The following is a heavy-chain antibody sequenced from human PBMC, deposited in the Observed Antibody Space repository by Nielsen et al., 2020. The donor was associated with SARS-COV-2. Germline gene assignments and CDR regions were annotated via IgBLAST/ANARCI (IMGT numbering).Heavy chain of an antibody. D-gene: IGHD2-2*01. CDR3: ASTSDYYYGMDV. J-gene: IGHJ6*02. CDR2: ISAYNGNT. CDR1: GYTFTSYG. Sequence: ASVKVSCKASGYTFTSYGISWVRQAPGQGLEWMGWISAYNGNTNYAQKLQGRVTMTTDTSSSTAYMELRSLRSDDTAVYYCASTSDYYYGMDVWGQGTTVTVSS. V-gene: IGHV1-18*01.